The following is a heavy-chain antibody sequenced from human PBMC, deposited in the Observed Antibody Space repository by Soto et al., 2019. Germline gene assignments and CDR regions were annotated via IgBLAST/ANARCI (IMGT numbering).Heavy chain of an antibody. Sequence: SETLSLTCIVSGVSVTSYTWSWVRQPANKGLEWIGRVFSSVSATYNPSLKSRVSISMDTAENRISLKLSSVSAADTAVYYCARDRSNSPDYFDYWGQGTLVTVSS. J-gene: IGHJ4*02. D-gene: IGHD6-6*01. V-gene: IGHV4-4*07. CDR1: GVSVTSYT. CDR2: VFSSVSA. CDR3: ARDRSNSPDYFDY.